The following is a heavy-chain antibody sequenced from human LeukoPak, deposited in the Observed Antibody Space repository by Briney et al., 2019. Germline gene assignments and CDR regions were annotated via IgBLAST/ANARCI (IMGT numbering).Heavy chain of an antibody. J-gene: IGHJ5*02. Sequence: PGRSLRLSCAASGFTFSSYAMHWVRQAPGKGLEWVAVISYDGSNKYYADSVKGRFTISRDNSKNTLYLQMNSLRAEDTAVYYCARVNRVEGVYYYDSSGYYHWVQGTLVTVSS. V-gene: IGHV3-30*14. D-gene: IGHD3-22*01. CDR1: GFTFSSYA. CDR2: ISYDGSNK. CDR3: ARVNRVEGVYYYDSSGYYH.